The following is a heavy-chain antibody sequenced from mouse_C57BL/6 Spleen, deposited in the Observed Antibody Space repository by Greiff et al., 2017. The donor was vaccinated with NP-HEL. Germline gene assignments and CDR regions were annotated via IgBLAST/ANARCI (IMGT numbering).Heavy chain of an antibody. CDR3: VRHGYEYDGGYFDV. D-gene: IGHD2-4*01. CDR2: IRSKSNNYAT. V-gene: IGHV10-1*01. CDR1: GFSFNTYA. J-gene: IGHJ1*03. Sequence: EVQLVESGGGLVQPKGSLKLSCAASGFSFNTYAMNWVRQAPGKGLEWVARIRSKSNNYATYYADSVKDRFTISRDDSESMLYLQMNNLKTEDTAMYYCVRHGYEYDGGYFDVWGTGTTVTVSS.